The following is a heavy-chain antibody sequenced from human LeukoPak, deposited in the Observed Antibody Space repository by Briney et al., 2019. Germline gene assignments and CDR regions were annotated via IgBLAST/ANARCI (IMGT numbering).Heavy chain of an antibody. V-gene: IGHV3-21*01. CDR3: AISFGYSYGDY. D-gene: IGHD5-18*01. J-gene: IGHJ4*02. Sequence: GGSLRLSCAASGFTFSSYSMNWVRQAPGKGLEWVSSISSSSSYIYYAASVKGRFTISRDNAKNSLYLQMTSLRAEDTAVYYCAISFGYSYGDYWGQGTLVTVSS. CDR2: ISSSSSYI. CDR1: GFTFSSYS.